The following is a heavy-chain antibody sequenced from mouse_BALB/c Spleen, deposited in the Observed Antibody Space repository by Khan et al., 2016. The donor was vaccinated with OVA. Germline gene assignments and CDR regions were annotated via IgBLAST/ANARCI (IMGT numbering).Heavy chain of an antibody. CDR3: ACELRGFAY. D-gene: IGHD1-1*01. CDR2: ISYSGNS. Sequence: EVQLQESGPSLVKPSQTLSLTCSVTGDSITSGYWNWIRKFPGNKLEYMGYISYSGNSYYNPYLKSRISVTRDTSKTQYYLQLNSVTTEDTATYYCACELRGFAYWGQGTLVTVSA. V-gene: IGHV3-8*02. CDR1: GDSITSGY. J-gene: IGHJ3*01.